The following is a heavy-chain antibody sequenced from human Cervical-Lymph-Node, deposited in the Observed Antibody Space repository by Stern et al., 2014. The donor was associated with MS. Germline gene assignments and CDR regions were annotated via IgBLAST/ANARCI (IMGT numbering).Heavy chain of an antibody. CDR2: ISYDGNTK. D-gene: IGHD5/OR15-5a*01. V-gene: IGHV3-30-3*01. CDR3: VRERSSRGFDY. J-gene: IGHJ4*02. CDR1: GFTFTSYA. Sequence: VQLVESGGGVVQPGRSLRVSCAAAGFTFTSYAMNWVRQAPGKGLEWVAVISYDGNTKYYADYVKGRFTISRENSKNTLYLQMSSLRAEDTAVYYCVRERSSRGFDYWGQGSLVTVSS.